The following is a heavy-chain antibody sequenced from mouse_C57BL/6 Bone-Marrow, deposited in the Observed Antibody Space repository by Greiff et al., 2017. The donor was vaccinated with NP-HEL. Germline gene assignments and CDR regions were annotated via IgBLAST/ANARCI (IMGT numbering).Heavy chain of an antibody. CDR2: IYPGSGNT. D-gene: IGHD4-1*01. J-gene: IGHJ2*01. CDR3: ARGGNWDYFDY. Sequence: QVQLQQSGPELVKPGASVKISCKASGYSFTSYYIHWVKQRPGQGLEWIGWIYPGSGNTKYNEKFKGKATLTADTSSSTAYMQLSSLTSEDSAVYYCARGGNWDYFDYWGKGTTLTVSS. CDR1: GYSFTSYY. V-gene: IGHV1-66*01.